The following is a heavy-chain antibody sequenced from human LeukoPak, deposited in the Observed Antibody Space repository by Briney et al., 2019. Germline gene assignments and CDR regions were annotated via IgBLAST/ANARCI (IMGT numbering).Heavy chain of an antibody. V-gene: IGHV3-30*04. CDR3: ASAGGYSYGVDAFDI. Sequence: GGSLRLSCAASGFTFSSYEMNWVRQAPGKGLEWVAVISYDGSNKYYADSVKGRFTISRDNSKNTLYLQMNSLRAEDTAVYYCASAGGYSYGVDAFDIWGQGTMVTVSS. D-gene: IGHD5-18*01. CDR1: GFTFSSYE. CDR2: ISYDGSNK. J-gene: IGHJ3*02.